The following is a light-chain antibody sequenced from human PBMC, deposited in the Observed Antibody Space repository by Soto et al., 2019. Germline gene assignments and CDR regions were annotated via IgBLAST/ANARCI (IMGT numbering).Light chain of an antibody. CDR2: KAS. V-gene: IGKV1-5*03. J-gene: IGKJ1*01. CDR3: QQHNSYWT. Sequence: DIQMTQSPSTLSAYVGDRVTITCRASQSISSWLAWYQQKPGKAPKLLIYKASNLESGVPSRFSGIGSGTEFTLTISSLQPDDFATYYCQQHNSYWTFGQGTKVDIK. CDR1: QSISSW.